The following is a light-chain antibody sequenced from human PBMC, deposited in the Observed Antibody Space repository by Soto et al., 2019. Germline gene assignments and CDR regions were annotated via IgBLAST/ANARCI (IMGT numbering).Light chain of an antibody. Sequence: DIQMTQCPSSLSASVVYRVTITCQASQDISFFLNWYQQKPGKAPNLLIYDASRLQSGVPSRFSGSGGGTDFTLSISSVQPEDFATYFCQQSYMDPITFGQGTRLEIK. CDR2: DAS. V-gene: IGKV1-39*01. J-gene: IGKJ5*01. CDR3: QQSYMDPIT. CDR1: QDISFF.